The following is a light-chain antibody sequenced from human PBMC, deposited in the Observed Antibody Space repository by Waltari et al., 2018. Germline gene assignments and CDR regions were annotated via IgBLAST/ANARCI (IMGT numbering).Light chain of an antibody. J-gene: IGKJ1*01. Sequence: EIVMTQSPATLSVSPGDRATPSCRASESVTSNLAWYQQKPGQAPRLLIYNAATRATGIPARFSGSVSGTEFTLTISSLQSEDFAIYHCQQYNRWPQTFGQGTKVEIK. CDR1: ESVTSN. CDR3: QQYNRWPQT. CDR2: NAA. V-gene: IGKV3-15*01.